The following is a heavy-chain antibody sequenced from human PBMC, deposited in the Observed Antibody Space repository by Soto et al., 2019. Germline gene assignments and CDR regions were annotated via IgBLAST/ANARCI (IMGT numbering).Heavy chain of an antibody. CDR3: ARGYCSSTSCYLVHVYWFDP. V-gene: IGHV1-18*01. CDR2: ISAYNGNT. J-gene: IGHJ5*02. CDR1: GYTFTSYG. Sequence: ASVKVSCKASGYTFTSYGISWVRQAPGQGLEWMGWISAYNGNTNYAQKLQGRVTMTTDTSTSTAYMELRSLRSDDTAVYYCARGYCSSTSCYLVHVYWFDPWGQGTLVTVSS. D-gene: IGHD2-2*01.